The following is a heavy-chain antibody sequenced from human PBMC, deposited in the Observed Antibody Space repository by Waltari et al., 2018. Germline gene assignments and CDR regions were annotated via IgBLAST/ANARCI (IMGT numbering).Heavy chain of an antibody. D-gene: IGHD6-6*01. CDR1: GFTFSTYT. CDR3: AREGGRGSSSSDWFDS. J-gene: IGHJ5*01. V-gene: IGHV3-21*01. CDR2: ISSNGAYI. Sequence: DVQLVESGGGLVTPGGSLRLSGAAPGFTFSTYTLNWVRQAPGKGLEWVSSISSNGAYIYYADSLRGRLTISRDNAKNSLSLQVNSLRADDTAVYYCAREGGRGSSSSDWFDSWGQGTLVTVSS.